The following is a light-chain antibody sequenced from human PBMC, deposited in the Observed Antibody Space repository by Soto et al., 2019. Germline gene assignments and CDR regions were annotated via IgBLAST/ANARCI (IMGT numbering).Light chain of an antibody. CDR2: DAS. J-gene: IGKJ1*01. Sequence: EIVLTQSPATLYLSPGERATLSCRASQSVSSYLAWYQQKPGQAPRLLIYDASNRATGIPARFSGSGSGTDFTLTISSLEPEDFAVYYCQQRSNWPFGQGTKVEIK. CDR3: QQRSNWP. V-gene: IGKV3-11*01. CDR1: QSVSSY.